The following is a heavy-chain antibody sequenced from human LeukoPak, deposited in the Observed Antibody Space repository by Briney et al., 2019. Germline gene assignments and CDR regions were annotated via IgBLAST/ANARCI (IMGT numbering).Heavy chain of an antibody. Sequence: GGSLRLSCAASGFTFDDYGMSWVRQAPGKGLEWVSGINWNGGSTGYADSVKVRFTISRDNAKNSLYLQMNSLRAEDTALYYCARLGYCSGGSCYGAYYYYMDVWGKGTTVTVSS. D-gene: IGHD2-15*01. CDR3: ARLGYCSGGSCYGAYYYYMDV. CDR2: INWNGGST. V-gene: IGHV3-20*04. CDR1: GFTFDDYG. J-gene: IGHJ6*03.